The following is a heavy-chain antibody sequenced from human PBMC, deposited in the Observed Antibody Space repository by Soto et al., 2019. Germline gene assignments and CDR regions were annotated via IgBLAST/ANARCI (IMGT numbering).Heavy chain of an antibody. D-gene: IGHD6-6*01. J-gene: IGHJ5*02. CDR1: GVSISSGGYS. CDR2: IYHSWST. Sequence: TLALACAVSGVSISSGGYSWSWIRQPPGKGLEWIGYIYHSWSTYYNPSLKSRVTISVDRSKNQFSLKLSSVTAADTAVYYCARGKAARTPLTRPLGWFDPWGQGTLVTVYS. V-gene: IGHV4-30-2*01. CDR3: ARGKAARTPLTRPLGWFDP.